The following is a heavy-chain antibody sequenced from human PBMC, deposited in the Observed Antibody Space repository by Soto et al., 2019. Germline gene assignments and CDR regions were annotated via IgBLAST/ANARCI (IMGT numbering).Heavy chain of an antibody. D-gene: IGHD3-10*01. CDR3: ARGRDAITMVRGAD. Sequence: GGSLRLSCAASGFTFSNYNMNWVRQAPGKGLEWVSSISSSSSYIYSADSVKGRFTISRDNAKNSLYLQMNSLRAEDTAVYYCARGRDAITMVRGADWGQGTLVTVSS. V-gene: IGHV3-21*01. CDR1: GFTFSNYN. CDR2: ISSSSSYI. J-gene: IGHJ4*02.